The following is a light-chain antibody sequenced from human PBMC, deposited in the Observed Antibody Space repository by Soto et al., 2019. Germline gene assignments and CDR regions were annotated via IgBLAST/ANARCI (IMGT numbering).Light chain of an antibody. J-gene: IGLJ2*01. V-gene: IGLV2-14*01. CDR3: SSYTRSNTVA. CDR1: SSDVGGYNY. CDR2: DVT. Sequence: QSALTQPASVSGSPGQSITIYCTGTSSDVGGYNYVSWYQQHPGKAPKLVIYDVTNRPSGVSNRFSGSKSGNTASLTISGLQAEDEADYYCSSYTRSNTVAFGGGTKLTVL.